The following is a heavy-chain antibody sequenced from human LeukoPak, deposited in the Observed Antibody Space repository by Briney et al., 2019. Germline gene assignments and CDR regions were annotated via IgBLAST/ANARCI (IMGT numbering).Heavy chain of an antibody. D-gene: IGHD3-3*01. J-gene: IGHJ6*03. CDR3: ARDRYDFWSGPRHCYYYYMDV. CDR1: GGTFSSYA. CDR2: IIPIFGTA. Sequence: SVKVSCKASGGTFSSYAISWVRQAPGQGLEWMGGIIPIFGTANYAQKFQGRVTITADESTSTAYMELSSLRSEDTAVYYCARDRYDFWSGPRHCYYYYMDVWGKGTTVTVSS. V-gene: IGHV1-69*13.